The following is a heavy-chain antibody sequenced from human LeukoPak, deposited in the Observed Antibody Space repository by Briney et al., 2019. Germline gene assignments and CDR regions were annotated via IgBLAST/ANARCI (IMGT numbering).Heavy chain of an antibody. CDR2: ISSSSSYI. J-gene: IGHJ6*02. Sequence: PGGSLRLSCAASGFTFSSYSMNWVRQAPGKGLEWVPSISSSSSYIYYADSVKGRFTISRDNAKNSLYLQMNSLRAEDTAVYYCALGYCSGGSCYDYYGMDVWGQGTTVTVSS. V-gene: IGHV3-21*01. CDR1: GFTFSSYS. D-gene: IGHD2-15*01. CDR3: ALGYCSGGSCYDYYGMDV.